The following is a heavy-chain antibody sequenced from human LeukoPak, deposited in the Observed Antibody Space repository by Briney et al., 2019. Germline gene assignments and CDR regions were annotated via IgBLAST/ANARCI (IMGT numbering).Heavy chain of an antibody. Sequence: KPSETLSLTCTVSGGSISSYYWSWIRQPPGKGLEWIGYIYYSGSTNYNPSLQSRVTISVDTSKNQFSLRLISVTAADSAVYYCARRGYYVGSGYNFFDQWGQGTPVTVTS. J-gene: IGHJ4*02. CDR2: IYYSGST. D-gene: IGHD3-3*01. CDR1: GGSISSYY. V-gene: IGHV4-59*08. CDR3: ARRGYYVGSGYNFFDQ.